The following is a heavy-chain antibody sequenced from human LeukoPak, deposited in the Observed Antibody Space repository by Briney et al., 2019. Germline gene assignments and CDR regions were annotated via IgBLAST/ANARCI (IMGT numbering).Heavy chain of an antibody. CDR3: ARGHYDSTPDH. CDR2: IYDSGST. J-gene: IGHJ4*02. CDR1: GGSISSGGYS. Sequence: SETLSLTCAVSGGSISSGGYSWGWIRQPPGKGLEWIGYIYDSGSTNYKPALKSRVTISVDRSKNQFSLKLSSVTAADTAVYYCARGHYDSTPDHWGQGTLVTVSS. D-gene: IGHD3-22*01. V-gene: IGHV4-30-2*01.